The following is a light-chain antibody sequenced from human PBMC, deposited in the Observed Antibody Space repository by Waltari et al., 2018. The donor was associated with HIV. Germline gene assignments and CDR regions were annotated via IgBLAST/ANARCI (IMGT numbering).Light chain of an antibody. CDR3: QHRSSWPRGT. V-gene: IGKV3-11*01. CDR2: DAS. J-gene: IGKJ2*01. CDR1: QSISSY. Sequence: EIVLTQSPATLSLSPGERATLSCRASQSISSYLALYQQKPGQAPRLLIYDASNTATGIPARFSGSGSATDFTLTISSLEPEDFAVYYCQHRSSWPRGTFGQGTKLEIK.